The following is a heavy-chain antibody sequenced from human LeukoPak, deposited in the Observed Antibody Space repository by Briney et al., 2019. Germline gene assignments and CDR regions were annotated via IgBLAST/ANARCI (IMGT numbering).Heavy chain of an antibody. CDR1: GFTFSSYA. Sequence: TGGSLRLSCAASGFTFSSYAMSWVRQAPGKGLEWVSAISGSGGSTYYADSVKGRFTISRDNSKNTLYLQMNSLRAEDTAVYYCAKVDYYDSSGYYSPHRIDYWGQGTLVTVSS. CDR3: AKVDYYDSSGYYSPHRIDY. D-gene: IGHD3-22*01. CDR2: ISGSGGST. V-gene: IGHV3-23*01. J-gene: IGHJ4*02.